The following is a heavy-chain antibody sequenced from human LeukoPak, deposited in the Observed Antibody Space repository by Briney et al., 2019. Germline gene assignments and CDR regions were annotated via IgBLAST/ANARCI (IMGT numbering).Heavy chain of an antibody. CDR1: GYTFTSYD. D-gene: IGHD4-11*01. CDR2: MNPNSGNT. J-gene: IGHJ4*02. Sequence: VSVKVSCKASGYTFTSYDINWVRQATGQGLEWMGWMNPNSGNTGYAQKFQGRVTMTRNTSISTAYMELSSLRSEDTAVYYCARADYSNYGLDYWGQGTLVTVSS. CDR3: ARADYSNYGLDY. V-gene: IGHV1-8*01.